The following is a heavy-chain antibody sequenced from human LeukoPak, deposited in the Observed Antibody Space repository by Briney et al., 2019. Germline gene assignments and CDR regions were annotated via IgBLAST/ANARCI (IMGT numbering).Heavy chain of an antibody. CDR3: ARVRDSGGMDV. D-gene: IGHD1-26*01. V-gene: IGHV4-30-4*01. CDR2: IFYSGTT. J-gene: IGHJ6*03. Sequence: SQTLSLTCIVSGGSITSGDYHWSWIRQPPGKGLEWIGYIFYSGTTYYNPSLKSRITISIDTSKNHFSLRLSSVTAADTAVYYCARVRDSGGMDVWGKGTTVTVSS. CDR1: GGSITSGDYH.